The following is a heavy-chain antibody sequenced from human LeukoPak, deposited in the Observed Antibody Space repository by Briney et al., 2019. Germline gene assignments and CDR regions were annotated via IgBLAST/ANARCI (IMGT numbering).Heavy chain of an antibody. CDR1: GFTFSSYS. Sequence: PGGSLRLSCAASGFTFSSYSMNWVRQAPGKGLEWVSYITSTSTYKYYADSVKGRFTISRDNAKNLLYLQMNSLRVEDTAVYYCAGEYGPTAGLNWFDPWGQGILVTVSS. CDR2: ITSTSTYK. CDR3: AGEYGPTAGLNWFDP. J-gene: IGHJ5*02. D-gene: IGHD1-14*01. V-gene: IGHV3-21*01.